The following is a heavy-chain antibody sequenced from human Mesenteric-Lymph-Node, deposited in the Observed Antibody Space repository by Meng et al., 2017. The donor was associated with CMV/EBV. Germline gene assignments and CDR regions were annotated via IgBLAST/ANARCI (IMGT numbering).Heavy chain of an antibody. V-gene: IGHV3-33*01. D-gene: IGHD3-10*01. CDR2: IWYDGSNK. Sequence: GESLKISCAASGFTFSSYGMHWVRQAPGKGLEWVAVIWYDGSNKYYADSVKGRFTISRDNSKNTLYLQMNSLRAEDTAVYYCARDLNLYGSGSYCYWGQGTLVTVSS. CDR1: GFTFSSYG. J-gene: IGHJ4*02. CDR3: ARDLNLYGSGSYCY.